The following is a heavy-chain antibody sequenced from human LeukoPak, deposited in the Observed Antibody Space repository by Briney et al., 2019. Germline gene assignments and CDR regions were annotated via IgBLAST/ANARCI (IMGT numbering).Heavy chain of an antibody. Sequence: SETLSLTCTVSGGSVSSGSYYWSWIRQPPGKGLEWIGYIYYSGSTNYNPSLKSRVTISVDTSKNQFSLKLSSVTAADTAVYYCARDQDDYQGNGDWFDPWGQGRLVTVSS. J-gene: IGHJ5*02. CDR2: IYYSGST. V-gene: IGHV4-61*01. D-gene: IGHD2-8*01. CDR3: ARDQDDYQGNGDWFDP. CDR1: GGSVSSGSYY.